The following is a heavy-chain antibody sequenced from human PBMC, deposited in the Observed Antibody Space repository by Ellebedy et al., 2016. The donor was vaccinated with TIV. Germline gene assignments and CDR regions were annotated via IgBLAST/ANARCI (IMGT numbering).Heavy chain of an antibody. CDR3: ARDLPTRI. CDR1: GYTFTSYG. D-gene: IGHD1-14*01. J-gene: IGHJ4*02. CDR2: ISAYNGDT. Sequence: AASVKVSCKASGYTFTSYGISWARQAPGQGLEWMGWISAYNGDTNYAQKLRGRVTMTTDTSTSTAYLDLRSLRSDDTAVYYCARDLPTRIWGQGTLVTVSS. V-gene: IGHV1-18*04.